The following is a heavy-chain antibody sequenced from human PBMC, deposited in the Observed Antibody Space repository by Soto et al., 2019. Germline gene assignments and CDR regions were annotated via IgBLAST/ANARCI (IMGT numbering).Heavy chain of an antibody. J-gene: IGHJ5*01. CDR1: GYTFSSSS. CDR2: ISVYNGNT. D-gene: IGHD7-27*01. CDR3: ARNASGGLDS. Sequence: QVQLVQSGAQVKKPGASVKVSCKASGYTFSSSSISWVRQAPGQGLECMGWISVYNGNTNYAQTLQGRVTMSTDTSTGTAYMELKSLRSDDTAVYYCARNASGGLDSGGQGTLVTVSS. V-gene: IGHV1-18*01.